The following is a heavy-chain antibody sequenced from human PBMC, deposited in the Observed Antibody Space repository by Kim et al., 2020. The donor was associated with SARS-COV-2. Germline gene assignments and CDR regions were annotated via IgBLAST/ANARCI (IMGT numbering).Heavy chain of an antibody. J-gene: IGHJ5*02. CDR2: INHSGST. D-gene: IGHD3-3*01. V-gene: IGHV4-34*01. CDR1: GGSFSGYY. Sequence: SETLSLTCAVYGGSFSGYYWSWIRQPPGKGLEWIGEINHSGSTNYNPSLKSRVTISVDTSKNQFSLKLSSVTAADTAVYYCARGGGAIFGVVGNWFDPWGQGTLVTVSS. CDR3: ARGGGAIFGVVGNWFDP.